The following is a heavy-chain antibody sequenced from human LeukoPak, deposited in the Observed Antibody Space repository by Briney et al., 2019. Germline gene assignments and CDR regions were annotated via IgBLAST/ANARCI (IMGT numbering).Heavy chain of an antibody. CDR1: GGSISSGGYC. D-gene: IGHD3-10*01. CDR3: ARDPYGSGYFDY. V-gene: IGHV4-31*03. Sequence: SETLSLTCTVSGGSISSGGYCWSWIRQHPGKGLEWIGYIYYSGSTYYNPSLKSRVTISVDTSKNQFSLKLSSVTAADTAVYYCARDPYGSGYFDYWGQGTLVTVSS. CDR2: IYYSGST. J-gene: IGHJ4*02.